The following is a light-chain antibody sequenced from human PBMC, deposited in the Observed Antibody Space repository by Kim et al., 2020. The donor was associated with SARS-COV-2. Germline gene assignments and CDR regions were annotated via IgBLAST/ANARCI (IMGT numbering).Light chain of an antibody. Sequence: GKTVTISSTRSSGSIDDNYVQWYQQRPGGVPTTVIYEDDQRPSGVSDRFSGSIDNSSNSASLTISGLRTEDEADYYCQSYNRDNVLFGGGTKVTVL. V-gene: IGLV6-57*03. CDR2: EDD. CDR1: SGSIDDNY. J-gene: IGLJ2*01. CDR3: QSYNRDNVL.